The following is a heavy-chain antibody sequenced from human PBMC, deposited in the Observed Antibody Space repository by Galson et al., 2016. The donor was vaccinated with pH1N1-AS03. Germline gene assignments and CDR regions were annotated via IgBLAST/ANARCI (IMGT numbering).Heavy chain of an antibody. Sequence: SLRLSCAASGFTFTKYWMTWIRQAPGKGLEWVATITQRGSESHYVDSVKGRFTRSRDNAKNSVYLQMNSLRDEDTAVYYWARENWGPFDWGQGTLVTVSS. CDR3: ARENWGPFD. D-gene: IGHD7-27*01. CDR2: ITQRGSES. CDR1: GFTFTKYW. J-gene: IGHJ4*02. V-gene: IGHV3-7*01.